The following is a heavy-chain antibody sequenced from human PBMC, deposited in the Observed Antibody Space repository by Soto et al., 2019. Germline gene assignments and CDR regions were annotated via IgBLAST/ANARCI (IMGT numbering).Heavy chain of an antibody. J-gene: IGHJ4*02. CDR3: ARDVSYDSSGVDY. V-gene: IGHV3-33*01. D-gene: IGHD3-22*01. CDR1: GFTFSSYG. Sequence: GGSLRLSCAASGFTFSSYGMHWVRQAPGKGLEWVAVIWYDGSYKYYADSVKGRFTISRDISKNTLYLQMNSLRAEYTAVYYCARDVSYDSSGVDYWGQGTLVTVSS. CDR2: IWYDGSYK.